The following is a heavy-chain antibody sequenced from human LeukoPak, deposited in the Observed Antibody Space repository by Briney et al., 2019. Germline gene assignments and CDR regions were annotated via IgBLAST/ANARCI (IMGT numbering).Heavy chain of an antibody. CDR3: ARTPDI. CDR2: INPSGGST. CDR1: GGTFSSYA. J-gene: IGHJ3*02. Sequence: GSSVKVSCKASGGTFSSYAISWVRQAPGQGLEWMGIINPSGGSTSYAQKFQGRVTMTRDTSTSTVYMELSSLRSEDTAVYYCARTPDIWGQGTMVTVSS. V-gene: IGHV1-46*01.